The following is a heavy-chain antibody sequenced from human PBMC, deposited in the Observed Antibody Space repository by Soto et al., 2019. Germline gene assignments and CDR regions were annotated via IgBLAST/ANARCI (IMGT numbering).Heavy chain of an antibody. Sequence: QVQLVQSGAEVKKPGASVKVSCKTSGYTFSKYCITWIRQAPGQGLEYMGWISTYNGNTDYAQKRQGRVTMTTDTSTNTAYMELRSLRADDTAVLYCATDGVVTASAFDLWGQVTLVTVSS. J-gene: IGHJ4*02. CDR1: GYTFSKYC. D-gene: IGHD2-21*02. V-gene: IGHV1-18*01. CDR3: ATDGVVTASAFDL. CDR2: ISTYNGNT.